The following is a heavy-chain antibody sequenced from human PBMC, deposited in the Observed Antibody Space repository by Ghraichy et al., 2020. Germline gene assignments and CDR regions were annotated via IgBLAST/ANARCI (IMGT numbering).Heavy chain of an antibody. CDR3: ARATTGDYDFWSGYYTGRNYYGMDV. V-gene: IGHV4-34*01. CDR1: GGSFSGYY. Sequence: SETLSLTCAVYGGSFSGYYWSWIRQPPGKGLEWIGEINHSGSTNYNPSLKSRVTISVDTSKNQFSLKLSSVTAADTAVYYCARATTGDYDFWSGYYTGRNYYGMDVWGQGTTVTVSS. CDR2: INHSGST. D-gene: IGHD3-3*01. J-gene: IGHJ6*02.